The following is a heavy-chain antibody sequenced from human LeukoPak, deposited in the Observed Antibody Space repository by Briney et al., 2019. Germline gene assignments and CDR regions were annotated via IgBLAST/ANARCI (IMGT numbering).Heavy chain of an antibody. Sequence: GGSLRLSCAASGFTFSSYSMTWVRQAPGKGLEWVSSISSSSSYIYYADSVKGRFTISRDNAKNSLYLQMNSLRAEDTAVYYCARAPFDVGASFFDYWGQGTLVTVSS. D-gene: IGHD1-26*01. CDR1: GFTFSSYS. J-gene: IGHJ4*02. V-gene: IGHV3-21*01. CDR2: ISSSSSYI. CDR3: ARAPFDVGASFFDY.